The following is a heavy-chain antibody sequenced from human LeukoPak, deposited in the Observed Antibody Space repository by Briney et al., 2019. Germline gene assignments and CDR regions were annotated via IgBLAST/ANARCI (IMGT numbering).Heavy chain of an antibody. J-gene: IGHJ6*02. D-gene: IGHD3-10*01. CDR1: GFTFSSYA. CDR3: ARDLDYYGSGSSIHWYYGMDV. V-gene: IGHV3-64*01. Sequence: GGSLRLSCAASGFTFSSYAMSWVRQAPGKGLECVSVISGNGGNTYYANSVKGRFTISRDNSKNTLYLQMGSLRVEDMAVYYCARDLDYYGSGSSIHWYYGMDVWGQGSTVTVSS. CDR2: ISGNGGNT.